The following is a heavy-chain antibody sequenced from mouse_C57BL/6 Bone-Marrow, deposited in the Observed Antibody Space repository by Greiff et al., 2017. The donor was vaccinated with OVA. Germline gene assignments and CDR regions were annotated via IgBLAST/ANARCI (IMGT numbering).Heavy chain of an antibody. D-gene: IGHD1-1*01. CDR3: ARDFRGDYYGSSFYAMDY. Sequence: VQLQQSGAELVRPGPSVKVSCKASGYAFTNYLIEWVKQRPGQGLEWIGVINPGSGGTNYNEKFKGKATLTADKSSSPAYMQLSSLTSEDSAVYFCARDFRGDYYGSSFYAMDYWGQGTSVTVSS. V-gene: IGHV1-54*01. CDR2: INPGSGGT. J-gene: IGHJ4*01. CDR1: GYAFTNYL.